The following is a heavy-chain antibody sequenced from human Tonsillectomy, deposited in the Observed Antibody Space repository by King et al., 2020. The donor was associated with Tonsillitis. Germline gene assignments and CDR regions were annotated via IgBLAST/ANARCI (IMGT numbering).Heavy chain of an antibody. J-gene: IGHJ4*02. CDR1: GFTFNNAW. CDR3: TTLEYFYPGCDY. D-gene: IGHD3-3*01. Sequence: VQLVESGGGLVKPGGSLRLSCAASGFTFNNAWMTWVRQAPGKGLEWVGLIKRKTDGATTDYATPVKGRFTISRDDSKTTLYLQMNSLKTEDTAVYYCTTLEYFYPGCDYWGQGTLVSVSS. CDR2: IKRKTDGATT. V-gene: IGHV3-15*01.